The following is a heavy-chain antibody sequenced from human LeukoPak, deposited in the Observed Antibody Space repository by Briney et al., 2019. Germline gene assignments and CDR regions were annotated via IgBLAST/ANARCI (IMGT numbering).Heavy chain of an antibody. CDR2: IYYSGST. J-gene: IGHJ5*02. CDR1: GGSISSHY. CDR3: ARWGVRHWFDP. Sequence: PSETLSLTCTVSGGSISSHYWSWIRQPPGKGLEWIGYIYYSGSTNYNPSLKSRVTISVDTSKNQFSLKLSSVTAADTAVYYCARWGVRHWFDPWGQGTLVTVSS. D-gene: IGHD3-10*01. V-gene: IGHV4-59*11.